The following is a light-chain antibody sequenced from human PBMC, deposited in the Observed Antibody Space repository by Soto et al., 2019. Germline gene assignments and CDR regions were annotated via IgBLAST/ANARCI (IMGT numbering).Light chain of an antibody. CDR2: WAS. CDR3: QQYYSTPDT. CDR1: QSVLYSSNNKNF. V-gene: IGKV4-1*01. Sequence: DIVMTQSPDSLAVSLGERATINCKSSQSVLYSSNNKNFLAWYQQKPGQPPKLLFYWASTRESGVPDRFSGSGSGTDFTLTISSLQAEDVAFYYCQQYYSTPDTFGQGTKLEFK. J-gene: IGKJ2*01.